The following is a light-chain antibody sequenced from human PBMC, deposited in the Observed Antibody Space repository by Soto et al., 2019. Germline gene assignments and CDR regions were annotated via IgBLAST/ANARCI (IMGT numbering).Light chain of an antibody. CDR1: QSVSSRN. Sequence: EIVLTQSPGTLSLSPGERATLSCRASQSVSSRNLAWYQQKPGQTPRLLIYGATSRATSIPDRFSGSGSGTDFTLTISRLEPEDFAVYYCQQYGSSPYWTFGQGTKVQIK. J-gene: IGKJ1*01. V-gene: IGKV3-20*01. CDR2: GAT. CDR3: QQYGSSPYWT.